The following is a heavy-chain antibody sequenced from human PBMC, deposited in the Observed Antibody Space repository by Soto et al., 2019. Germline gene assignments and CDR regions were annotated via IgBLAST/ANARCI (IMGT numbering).Heavy chain of an antibody. Sequence: QVQLVQSGDEVKKPGASVKVSCKASGYLFVTYGIAWVRQAPGQGLEWMGWISPYTGNTHSATKIQGRLTMTTDTSTSTAYMDPGSLTSADKAVYYCVMVDSHVTPTPQDVLGQGTTVTVSS. J-gene: IGHJ6*02. CDR3: VMVDSHVTPTPQDV. V-gene: IGHV1-18*01. D-gene: IGHD5-12*01. CDR1: GYLFVTYG. CDR2: ISPYTGNT.